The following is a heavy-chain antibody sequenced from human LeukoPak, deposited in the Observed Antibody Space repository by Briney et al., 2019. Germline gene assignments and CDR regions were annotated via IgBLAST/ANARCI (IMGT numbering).Heavy chain of an antibody. V-gene: IGHV3-21*01. CDR2: ISSSSSYI. J-gene: IGHJ3*02. CDR1: GFTFSSYS. CDR3: ARGIRVRWEPLAFGI. Sequence: GGSLRLSCAASGFTFSSYSMNWVRQAPGKGLEWVSSISSSSSYIYYADSVKGRFTISRDNAKNSLYLQMNSLRAEDTAVYYCARGIRVRWEPLAFGIWGQGTMVTVSS. D-gene: IGHD1-26*01.